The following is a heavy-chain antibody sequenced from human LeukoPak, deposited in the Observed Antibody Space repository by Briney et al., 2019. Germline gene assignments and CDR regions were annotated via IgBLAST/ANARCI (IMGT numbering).Heavy chain of an antibody. V-gene: IGHV4-59*01. CDR2: IYYSGST. J-gene: IGHJ4*02. CDR3: ARGDGLFDY. Sequence: SETLSLTCTVSGGSISSYYWSWIRQSPGKGLEWIGYIYYSGSTNYNPSLKSRVTISVDTSKNQFSLKLSSVTAADTAVYYCARGDGLFDYWGQGTLVTVSS. CDR1: GGSISSYY.